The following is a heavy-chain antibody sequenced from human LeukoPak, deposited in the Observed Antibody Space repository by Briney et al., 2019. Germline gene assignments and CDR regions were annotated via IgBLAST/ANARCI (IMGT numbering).Heavy chain of an antibody. CDR1: GFTFSSYA. V-gene: IGHV3-30-3*01. J-gene: IGHJ4*02. CDR3: ARDRWATVTTKSHFDY. Sequence: GRSLRLSCAASGFTFSSYAMHWVRQAPGKGLEWVAVISYDGSNKYYADSVKGRFTISRDNSKNTLYLQMNSLRAEDTAVYYCARDRWATVTTKSHFDYWGQGTLVTVSS. D-gene: IGHD4-17*01. CDR2: ISYDGSNK.